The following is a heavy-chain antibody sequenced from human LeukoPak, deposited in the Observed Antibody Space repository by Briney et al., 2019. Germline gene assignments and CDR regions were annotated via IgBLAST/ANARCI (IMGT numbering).Heavy chain of an antibody. CDR3: ARFDYYYYYGMDV. CDR2: ISGSGGST. J-gene: IGHJ6*02. Sequence: PGGSLRLSCAASGFTFSSYAMSWVRQAPGKGLEWVSAISGSGGSTYYADSVKGRFTISRDNSKNTLYLQMNSLRAEDTAVYFCARFDYYYYYGMDVWGQGTTVTVSS. V-gene: IGHV3-23*01. D-gene: IGHD3-9*01. CDR1: GFTFSSYA.